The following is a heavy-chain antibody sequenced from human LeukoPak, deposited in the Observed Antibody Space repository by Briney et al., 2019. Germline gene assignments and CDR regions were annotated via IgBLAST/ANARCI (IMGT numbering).Heavy chain of an antibody. CDR3: ARETFYYDSSGYSKTDN. D-gene: IGHD3-22*01. CDR2: IYTSGST. V-gene: IGHV4-61*09. Sequence: SQTLSLTCTVSGGSISSGSYYWSWIRQPAGKGLEWIGHIYTSGSTNYNPSLKSRVTISVDTSKNQFSLKLSSVTAADTAVYYCARETFYYDSSGYSKTDNWGQGTLVTVSS. CDR1: GGSISSGSYY. J-gene: IGHJ4*02.